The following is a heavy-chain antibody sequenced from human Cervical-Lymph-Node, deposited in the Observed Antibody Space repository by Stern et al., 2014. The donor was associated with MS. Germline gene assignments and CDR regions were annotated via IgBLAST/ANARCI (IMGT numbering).Heavy chain of an antibody. CDR1: GLSLSTSEVA. D-gene: IGHD1-14*01. CDR3: AHDVTRSRYGMDV. V-gene: IGHV2-5*01. J-gene: IGHJ6*02. Sequence: QVTLRESGPTLVKPTQTLTLTCTFSGLSLSTSEVAVGWIRQPPGKALEWLALLYWNDDKYYSPSLKSRLTITKDTSENQVVLTMTNMDPVDTGTYYCAHDVTRSRYGMDVWGQGTTVTVSS. CDR2: LYWNDDK.